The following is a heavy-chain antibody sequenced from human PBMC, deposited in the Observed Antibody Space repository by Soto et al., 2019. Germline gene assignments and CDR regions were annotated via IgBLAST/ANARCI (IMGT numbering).Heavy chain of an antibody. D-gene: IGHD3-9*01. J-gene: IGHJ5*02. V-gene: IGHV1-2*04. CDR3: ARGGTPAPYDILTGYYSPPNWWFDP. CDR1: GYTFTGYY. Sequence: VSCKASGYTFTGYYMHWVRQAPGQGLEWMGWINPNSGGTNYAQKFQGWVTMTRDTSISTAYMELSRLRSDDTAVYYCARGGTPAPYDILTGYYSPPNWWFDPWGQGTLVTVSS. CDR2: INPNSGGT.